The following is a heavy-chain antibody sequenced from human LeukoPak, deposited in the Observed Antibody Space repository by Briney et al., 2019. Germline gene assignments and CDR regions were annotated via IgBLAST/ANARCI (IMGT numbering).Heavy chain of an antibody. CDR1: GSSFSDYY. D-gene: IGHD3-22*01. Sequence: GGSLRLSCAASGSSFSDYYMSWIRQAPGKGLEWLSYISRDGATIYYADSVKGRFTISRDNAKNSLYLEMNSLRAEDTAVYYCARVRDSRAFWGQGTLVTVSS. CDR3: ARVRDSRAF. CDR2: ISRDGATI. J-gene: IGHJ4*02. V-gene: IGHV3-11*04.